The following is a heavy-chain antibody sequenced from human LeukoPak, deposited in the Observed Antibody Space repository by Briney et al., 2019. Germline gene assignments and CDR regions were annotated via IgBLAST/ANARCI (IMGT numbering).Heavy chain of an antibody. CDR3: ARDRSQSIAVAGIVDY. CDR1: GFTFSSYA. CDR2: IRSSGSTI. V-gene: IGHV3-48*03. J-gene: IGHJ4*02. Sequence: QPGGSLRLSCAASGFTFSSYAMSWVRHAPGNGLEWVSYIRSSGSTIYYADSVKGRFTISRDNANNSLYLQMNSLRAEDTAAYYCARDRSQSIAVAGIVDYWGQGTLVTVSS. D-gene: IGHD6-19*01.